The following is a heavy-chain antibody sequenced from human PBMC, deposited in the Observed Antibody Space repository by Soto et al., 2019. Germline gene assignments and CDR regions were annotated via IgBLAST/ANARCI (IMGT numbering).Heavy chain of an antibody. Sequence: GGSLRLSCAASGFTVSSNYMSWVRQAPGKGLEWVSVIYSGGSTYYADSVKGRFTISRHNSKNTLYLQMNSLRAEDTAVYYCASLGAAAGMNYYYYMDVWGKGTTVTSP. CDR1: GFTVSSNY. D-gene: IGHD6-13*01. CDR3: ASLGAAAGMNYYYYMDV. J-gene: IGHJ6*03. V-gene: IGHV3-53*04. CDR2: IYSGGST.